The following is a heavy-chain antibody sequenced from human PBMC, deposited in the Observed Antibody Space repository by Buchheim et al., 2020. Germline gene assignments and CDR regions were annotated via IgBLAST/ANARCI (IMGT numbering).Heavy chain of an antibody. CDR1: GDTFSNYA. CDR2: SIPLFGTA. J-gene: IGHJ4*02. Sequence: QVQLVQSGAEVKKPGSSVKVSCKASGDTFSNYAISWVRQAPGQGPEWMGGSIPLFGTANYARKFQGRVSLTAAERTRTAYMELRSLRSEDTAVYYCARVFGSSGSGEVGYFYYWGQGTL. CDR3: ARVFGSSGSGEVGYFYY. V-gene: IGHV1-69*01. D-gene: IGHD3-22*01.